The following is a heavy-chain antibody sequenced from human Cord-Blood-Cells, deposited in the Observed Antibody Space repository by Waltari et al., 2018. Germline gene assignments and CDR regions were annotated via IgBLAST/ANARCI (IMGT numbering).Heavy chain of an antibody. D-gene: IGHD6-19*01. J-gene: IGHJ4*02. CDR1: GGSISSGDYY. Sequence: QVQLQESGPGLVKPSQTLSLTCTVPGGSISSGDYYWSWSRQPPGKGLEWIGYIYYSGSTYYNPSLKSRVTISVDTSKNQFSLKLSSVTAADTAVYYCASSQYSSGWYLDYWGQGTLVTVSS. CDR3: ASSQYSSGWYLDY. V-gene: IGHV4-30-4*08. CDR2: IYYSGST.